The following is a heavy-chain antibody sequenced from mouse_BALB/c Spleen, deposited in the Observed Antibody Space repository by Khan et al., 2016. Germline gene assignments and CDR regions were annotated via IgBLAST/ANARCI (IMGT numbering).Heavy chain of an antibody. CDR2: INPSSGYT. CDR1: GYTFSSYT. V-gene: IGHV1-4*01. Sequence: QVQLQQSGAELARPGASVKMSCKASGYTFSSYTMHWVKLRPGQGLEWIGYINPSSGYTNYNQKFKDKATLTADKSSSTAYIQLSSMTSEDSAGYYCARGEIYYGNYPYWGQGTTLTVSS. CDR3: ARGEIYYGNYPY. D-gene: IGHD2-1*01. J-gene: IGHJ2*01.